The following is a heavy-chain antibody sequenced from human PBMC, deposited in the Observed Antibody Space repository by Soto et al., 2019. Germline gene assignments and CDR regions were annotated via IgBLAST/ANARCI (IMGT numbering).Heavy chain of an antibody. Sequence: EVQLVQSGGGLVQPGGSLRLSCAASGFTFTKSWMAWVRQAPGKGLEWVANIKTDGSEKYYVDSMKGRIVISRDNAKNSLYLEVNSLRVEDTAMYYCARDDHYYTYDYWGQGTLVTVSS. CDR1: GFTFTKSW. D-gene: IGHD3-22*01. J-gene: IGHJ4*02. V-gene: IGHV3-7*01. CDR3: ARDDHYYTYDY. CDR2: IKTDGSEK.